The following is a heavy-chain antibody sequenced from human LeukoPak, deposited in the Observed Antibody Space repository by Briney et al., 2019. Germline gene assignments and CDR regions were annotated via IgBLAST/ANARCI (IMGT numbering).Heavy chain of an antibody. J-gene: IGHJ3*02. D-gene: IGHD3-22*01. CDR1: GYTFTSYG. CDR3: AREGGDYYDSLRVPFRAFDI. Sequence: ASVKVSCKASGYTFTSYGISWVRQAPGQGLEWMGWISAYNGNTNYAQKLQGRVTMTTDTSTSTAYMELRSLRTDDTAVYYCAREGGDYYDSLRVPFRAFDIWGQGTMVTVSS. V-gene: IGHV1-18*01. CDR2: ISAYNGNT.